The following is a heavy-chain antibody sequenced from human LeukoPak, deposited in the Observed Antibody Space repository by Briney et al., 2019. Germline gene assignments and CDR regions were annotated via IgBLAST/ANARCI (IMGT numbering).Heavy chain of an antibody. CDR1: GFTFSSYG. D-gene: IGHD7-27*01. CDR3: AKDRGWGTVDAFDI. CDR2: IRYDGSNK. V-gene: IGHV3-30*02. J-gene: IGHJ3*02. Sequence: SGGSLRLSCAASGFTFSSYGMHWVRQAPGKGLEWVAFIRYDGSNKYYADSVKGRFTISRDNSKNTLYLQMNSLRAEDTAVYYCAKDRGWGTVDAFDIWGQGTMVTVSS.